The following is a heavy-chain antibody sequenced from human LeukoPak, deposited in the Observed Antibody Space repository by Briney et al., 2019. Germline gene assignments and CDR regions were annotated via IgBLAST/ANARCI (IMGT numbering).Heavy chain of an antibody. V-gene: IGHV4-39*01. CDR2: IFYNGRT. D-gene: IGHD3-16*01. Sequence: SETLSLTCTVSGGSISYSTTYWGWIRQPPGKGLEWIASIFYNGRTWNNPSLKSRVSISVDTSKNQFSLKVSAVTAADTAVYYCARQGTYYDKIYYFDYWGRGTLVTVSS. CDR1: GGSISYSTTY. J-gene: IGHJ4*02. CDR3: ARQGTYYDKIYYFDY.